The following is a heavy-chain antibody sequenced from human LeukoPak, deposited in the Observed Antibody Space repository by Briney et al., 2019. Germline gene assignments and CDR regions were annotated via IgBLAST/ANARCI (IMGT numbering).Heavy chain of an antibody. J-gene: IGHJ6*02. CDR2: IYYSGRI. D-gene: IGHD2/OR15-2a*01. CDR3: ATDRRASSTTSYYGMDV. V-gene: IGHV4-59*01. Sequence: SETLSLTCTVSGGSISSYYWSWIRQPPGKGLEWIGYIYYSGRINYNPSLKSLVTISVGPSTRQSALTLSSVAAADTAVYYCATDRRASSTTSYYGMDVWGQGTTVTVSS. CDR1: GGSISSYY.